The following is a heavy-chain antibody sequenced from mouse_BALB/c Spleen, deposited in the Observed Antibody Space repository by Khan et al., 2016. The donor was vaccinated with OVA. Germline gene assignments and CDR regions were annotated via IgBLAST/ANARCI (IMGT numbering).Heavy chain of an antibody. CDR3: ANLYGNPCAY. D-gene: IGHD2-1*01. CDR1: GLTINDTY. CDR2: IDPGNGDI. V-gene: IGHV14-3*02. Sequence: EVQLQQSRAELLKPGASVKLSCTSSGLTINDTYIHWVKQRPEQGLEWIGGIDPGNGDIKYDAKFQGKATITADTSSNTAYLQLSILTSEDTADCYIANLYGNPCAYWGQGTLVTVSA. J-gene: IGHJ3*01.